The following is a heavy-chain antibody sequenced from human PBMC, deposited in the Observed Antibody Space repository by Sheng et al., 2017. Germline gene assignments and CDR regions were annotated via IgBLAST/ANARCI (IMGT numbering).Heavy chain of an antibody. V-gene: IGHV3-66*02. CDR2: IHTGGST. J-gene: IGHJ4*02. D-gene: IGHD2-15*01. Sequence: EVQLVESVGGLVYPGGSLRLSCEVSGLIVSSDFMGWVRQAPGKGLEWVSLIHTGGSTEYADSVKGRVTISRDISKNTLNLQMNSLRPEDTAVYYCAFGRGRNWGRGTLVTVST. CDR1: GLIVSSDF. CDR3: AFGRGRN.